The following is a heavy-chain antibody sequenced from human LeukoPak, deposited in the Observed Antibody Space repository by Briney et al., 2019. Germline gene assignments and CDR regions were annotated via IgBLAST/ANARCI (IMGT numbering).Heavy chain of an antibody. D-gene: IGHD6-13*01. CDR2: INPNSGGT. V-gene: IGHV1-2*02. J-gene: IGHJ4*02. CDR1: GYTFTGYY. Sequence: VASVKVSCKASGYTFTGYYMHWVRQAPGQGLEWMGWINPNSGGTNYAQKFQGRVTMTRDTSISTAYMELSRLRSDDTAVYYCARDQSSSLPHAVYWGQGTLVTVSS. CDR3: ARDQSSSLPHAVY.